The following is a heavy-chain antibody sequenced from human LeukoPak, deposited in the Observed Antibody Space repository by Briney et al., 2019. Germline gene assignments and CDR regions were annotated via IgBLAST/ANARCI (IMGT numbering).Heavy chain of an antibody. J-gene: IGHJ3*02. CDR2: ISHRGST. V-gene: IGHV4-34*01. Sequence: LSLTCAVYGGSFSDKNWNWIRQPPGKGLEWIGEISHRGSTSYSPSLQSRVSISADTSKKQFSLQLNSVTAADTAVYYCASRPDGFDIWGQGTLVTVSS. CDR1: GGSFSDKN. CDR3: ASRPDGFDI.